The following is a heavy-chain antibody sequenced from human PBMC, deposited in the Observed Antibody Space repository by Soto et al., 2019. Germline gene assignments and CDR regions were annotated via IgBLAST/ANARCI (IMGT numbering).Heavy chain of an antibody. D-gene: IGHD4-17*01. J-gene: IGHJ5*02. V-gene: IGHV4-31*03. Sequence: SETLSLTCTVSGGSISSGDYYWSWIRQHPGKGLEWIGYIYYSGSTYYNPSLKSRVTISVDTSKNQFSLKLSSVTAADTALYYCAKANYGGNRYNWFDPWGQGTLVTVSS. CDR3: AKANYGGNRYNWFDP. CDR1: GGSISSGDYY. CDR2: IYYSGST.